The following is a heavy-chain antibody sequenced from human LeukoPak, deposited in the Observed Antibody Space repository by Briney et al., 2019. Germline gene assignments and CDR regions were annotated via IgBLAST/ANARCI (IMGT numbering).Heavy chain of an antibody. D-gene: IGHD5-24*01. CDR2: IDIDGNT. J-gene: IGHJ4*02. V-gene: IGHV3-74*01. CDR3: ARDLNYNFDY. CDR1: GFAFSHHY. Sequence: GGSLTLSCVASGFAFSHHYMHWVRQAPGKGVVWVSRIDIDGNTNYADSVKGRFTISRDNTKDTVYLQMNSLRAEDTAVYYCARDLNYNFDYWGQGALVTVSS.